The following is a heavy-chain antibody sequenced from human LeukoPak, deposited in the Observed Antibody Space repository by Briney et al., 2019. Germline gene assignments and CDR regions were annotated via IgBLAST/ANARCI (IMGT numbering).Heavy chain of an antibody. D-gene: IGHD3-16*01. CDR1: GGSISNYY. CDR3: ARHVGLWGFGY. V-gene: IGHV4-59*08. J-gene: IGHJ4*02. CDR2: IYYGRNT. Sequence: SETLSLTCTVSGGSISNYYWTWIRRSPGKGLEWIANIYYGRNTRYNPFLKSRVTISADTSKNLVSLKLSSVTAADTAVYYCARHVGLWGFGYWGQGTLVTVSS.